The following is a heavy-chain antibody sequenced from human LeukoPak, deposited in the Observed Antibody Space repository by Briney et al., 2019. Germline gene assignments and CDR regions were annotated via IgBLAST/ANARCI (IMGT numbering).Heavy chain of an antibody. V-gene: IGHV3-53*01. CDR1: GFTVSTNH. CDR2: INDVDTP. CDR3: ARDLVHSSGAFDP. D-gene: IGHD3-22*01. J-gene: IGHJ5*02. Sequence: GGSLRLSCAVSGFTVSTNHMTWVRQAPGKGLEWVSAINDVDTPYYADTVRGRFTISRDSANNTLYPQMKRLRAEDTAVYYCARDLVHSSGAFDPWGQGTLVT.